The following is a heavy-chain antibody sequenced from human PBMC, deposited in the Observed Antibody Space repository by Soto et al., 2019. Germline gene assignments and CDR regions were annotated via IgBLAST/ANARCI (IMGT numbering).Heavy chain of an antibody. CDR2: INHSGGT. CDR3: ARDRQYYHFWRGNQNEGPHGIDV. Sequence: KSSETLSLTCSVYGGSIGGYTWTWIRQAPGKGLEWIGEINHSGGTNYNSSLKSRVIISVDTTKNQFSLIVYSVTAADTAVYYCARDRQYYHFWRGNQNEGPHGIDVWGQGTTVTVSS. CDR1: GGSIGGYT. J-gene: IGHJ6*02. D-gene: IGHD3-3*02. V-gene: IGHV4-34*01.